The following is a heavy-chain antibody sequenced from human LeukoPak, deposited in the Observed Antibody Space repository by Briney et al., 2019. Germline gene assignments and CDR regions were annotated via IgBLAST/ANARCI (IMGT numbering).Heavy chain of an antibody. CDR3: ARDQPGYI. D-gene: IGHD5-24*01. CDR2: ISSSSSYI. Sequence: GGSLRLSCAASGFIFDNLWMTWVRQTPGRGLEWVSSISSSSSYIYYADSVKGRFTISRDNAKNSLYLQMNSLRAEDTAVYYCARDQPGYIWGQGTLVTVSS. J-gene: IGHJ4*02. V-gene: IGHV3-21*01. CDR1: GFIFDNLW.